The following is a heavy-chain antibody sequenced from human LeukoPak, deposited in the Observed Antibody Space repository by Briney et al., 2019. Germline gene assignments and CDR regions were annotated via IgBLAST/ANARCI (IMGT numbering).Heavy chain of an antibody. Sequence: GGSPRLSCAASGFPFTTNYMSWVRQAPGRGLEWVSVMNTGGSAYYADSVKGRFTISRDNSNNTLYLQMNSLRAEDTAVYYCARVRRQVGSRWFDSWGQGTLVTVSS. CDR1: GFPFTTNY. J-gene: IGHJ5*01. D-gene: IGHD1-26*01. CDR3: ARVRRQVGSRWFDS. CDR2: MNTGGSA. V-gene: IGHV3-53*01.